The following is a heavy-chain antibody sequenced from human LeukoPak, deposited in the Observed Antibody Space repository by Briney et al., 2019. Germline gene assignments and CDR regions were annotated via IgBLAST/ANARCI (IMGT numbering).Heavy chain of an antibody. CDR2: TRNKANSYTT. J-gene: IGHJ3*02. CDR1: GFTFSDHY. Sequence: GGSLRLSCAASGFTFSDHYMDWVRQAPEKGLEWVGRTRNKANSYTTEYAASVKGRFTISRDDSKNSLYLQMNCLRAEDTAVYYCARDSTEAFDIWGQGTMVTVSS. CDR3: ARDSTEAFDI. V-gene: IGHV3-72*01.